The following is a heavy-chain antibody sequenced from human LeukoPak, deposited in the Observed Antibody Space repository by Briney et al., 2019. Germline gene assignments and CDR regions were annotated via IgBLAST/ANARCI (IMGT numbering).Heavy chain of an antibody. J-gene: IGHJ3*02. D-gene: IGHD6-19*01. CDR1: GFTFSSYS. CDR2: ISSSSSYI. CDR3: ARGQWLVDAFDI. Sequence: GGSLRLSCAASGFTFSSYSMNWVRQAPGKGLEWVSSISSSSSYIYYADSVKGRFTISRDNAKNSLYLQMNSLRAEDTAVYYCARGQWLVDAFDIWGQGTMVTVSS. V-gene: IGHV3-21*01.